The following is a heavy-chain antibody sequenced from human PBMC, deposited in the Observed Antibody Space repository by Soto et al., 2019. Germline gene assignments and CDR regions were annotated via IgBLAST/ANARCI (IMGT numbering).Heavy chain of an antibody. D-gene: IGHD2-15*01. CDR3: ARGRCSGGSCHRPSDYYYYCMDG. Sequence: QVQLVQSGAEVKKPGSSVKVSCKASGGTFSSYTISWVRQAPGQGLEWMGRIIPILGIANYAQKFQGRVTITADKSTSTTYMELSSLRSEDTGVYYCARGRCSGGSCHRPSDYYYYCMDGWGKGTTVTVSS. CDR2: IIPILGIA. V-gene: IGHV1-69*02. J-gene: IGHJ6*03. CDR1: GGTFSSYT.